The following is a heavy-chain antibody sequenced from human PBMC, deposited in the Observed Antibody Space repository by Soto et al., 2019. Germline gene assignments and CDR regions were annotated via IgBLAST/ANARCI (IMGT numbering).Heavy chain of an antibody. CDR3: ARDPFCGGDCYFGQHFYYGLDV. J-gene: IGHJ6*02. D-gene: IGHD2-21*02. V-gene: IGHV1-8*01. CDR2: MNPNSDNT. CDR1: GYTFTSHD. Sequence: ASVKVSCKASGYTFTSHDINWVRQAPGQGLEWMGWMNPNSDNTGYAQKFQGRVTMTSNTSISTAYMELSSLRSEDTAVYFCARDPFCGGDCYFGQHFYYGLDVWGQGTTVTVS.